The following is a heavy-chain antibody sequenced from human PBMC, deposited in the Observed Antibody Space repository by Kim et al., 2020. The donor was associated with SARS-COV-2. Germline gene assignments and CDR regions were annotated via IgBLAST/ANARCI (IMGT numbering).Heavy chain of an antibody. D-gene: IGHD7-27*01. Sequence: VKGRFTISRENAKHSLYLQMNSLRDEDTAVYYCARIPRSPAVVTGDYFDYWGQGPLVTVSS. J-gene: IGHJ4*02. V-gene: IGHV3-48*02. CDR3: ARIPRSPAVVTGDYFDY.